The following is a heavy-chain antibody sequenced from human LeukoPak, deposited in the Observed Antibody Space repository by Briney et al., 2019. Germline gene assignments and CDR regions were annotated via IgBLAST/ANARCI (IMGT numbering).Heavy chain of an antibody. Sequence: GGSLRLSCAASGFTFSRYSMNWVRQAPGKGLEWVSYISSSSSTIYYADSVKGRFTISRDNAKNSLYLQMNSLRAEDTAVYYCARVTSDYYYYYMDVWGKGTTVTVSS. J-gene: IGHJ6*03. V-gene: IGHV3-48*01. CDR1: GFTFSRYS. CDR3: ARVTSDYYYYYMDV. D-gene: IGHD6-6*01. CDR2: ISSSSSTI.